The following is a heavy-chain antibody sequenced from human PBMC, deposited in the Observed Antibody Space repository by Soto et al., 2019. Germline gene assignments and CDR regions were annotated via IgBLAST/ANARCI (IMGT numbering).Heavy chain of an antibody. CDR1: GYTFTSYG. V-gene: IGHV1-18*01. CDR2: ISAYNGNT. D-gene: IGHD6-19*01. Sequence: QVQLVQSGAEVKKPGASVKVSCKASGYTFTSYGISWVRQAPGQGLEWMGWISAYNGNTNYAQKLQGRVTMTTDTSXSXXYMELRSLRSDDTAVYYCARDLTTVAGTAGDAFDIWGQGTMVTVSS. J-gene: IGHJ3*02. CDR3: ARDLTTVAGTAGDAFDI.